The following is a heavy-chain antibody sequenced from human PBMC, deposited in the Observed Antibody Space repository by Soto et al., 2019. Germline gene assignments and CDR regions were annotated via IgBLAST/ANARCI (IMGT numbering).Heavy chain of an antibody. J-gene: IGHJ5*02. D-gene: IGHD6-19*01. V-gene: IGHV1-69*12. CDR3: ARRLGAYSSGWYGGDDWFDP. CDR2: IIPIFGTA. CDR1: GGTFSSYA. Sequence: QVQLVQSGAEVKKPGSSVKVSCKASGGTFSSYAISWVRQAPGQGLEWMGGIIPIFGTANYAQKFQGRVTITADESTSTAYMELSSLRSEDPAVYYCARRLGAYSSGWYGGDDWFDPWGQGTLVTVSS.